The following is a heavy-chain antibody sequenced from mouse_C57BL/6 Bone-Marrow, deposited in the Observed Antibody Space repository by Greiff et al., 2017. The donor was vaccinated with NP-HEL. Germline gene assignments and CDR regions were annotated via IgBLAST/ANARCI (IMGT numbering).Heavy chain of an antibody. CDR3: ARGYYGSSYPAWFAY. J-gene: IGHJ3*01. V-gene: IGHV1-78*01. CDR1: GYTFTDHT. CDR2: IYPRDGST. D-gene: IGHD1-1*01. Sequence: QVQLQQSDAELVKPGASVKISCKASGYTFTDHTIHWMKQRPEQGLEWIGYIYPRDGSTKYNEKFKGKATLTADKSSSTAYMQLNSLTSEDSAVYFCARGYYGSSYPAWFAYWGQGTLVTVSA.